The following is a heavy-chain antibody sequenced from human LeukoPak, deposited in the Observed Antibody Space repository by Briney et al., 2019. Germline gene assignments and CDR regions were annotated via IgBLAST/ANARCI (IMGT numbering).Heavy chain of an antibody. CDR1: GYTFTGYY. CDR2: ICHNGGGT. D-gene: IGHD1-26*01. J-gene: IGHJ4*02. Sequence: ASVKVSCKASGYTFTGYYMHWVRQAPGQGLEWMGWICHNGGGTNYAKKFQGRVTMTRDTSISTAYMELSRLRSDDTAVYYCASGVGVGGSYHQAFDYWGQGTLVTVSS. V-gene: IGHV1-2*02. CDR3: ASGVGVGGSYHQAFDY.